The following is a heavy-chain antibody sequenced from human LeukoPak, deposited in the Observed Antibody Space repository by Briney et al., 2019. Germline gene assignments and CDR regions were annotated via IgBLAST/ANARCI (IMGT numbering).Heavy chain of an antibody. V-gene: IGHV4-34*01. Sequence: PSETLSLTCAVYGGSFSGYYWSWIRQPPGKGLEWIGEINHSGSTNYNPSLKSRVTISVDTSKNQFSLKLSSVTAADTAVYYCASRRGPSVYYYGSGSTRNWFDPWGQGTLVTVSS. CDR1: GGSFSGYY. D-gene: IGHD3-10*01. J-gene: IGHJ5*02. CDR3: ASRRGPSVYYYGSGSTRNWFDP. CDR2: INHSGST.